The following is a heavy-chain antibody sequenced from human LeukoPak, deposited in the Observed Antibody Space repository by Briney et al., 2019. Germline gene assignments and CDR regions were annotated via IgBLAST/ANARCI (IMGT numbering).Heavy chain of an antibody. CDR3: ARWVIGWYLDY. D-gene: IGHD2-21*01. V-gene: IGHV4-39*01. Sequence: SETLSLTCTVSGGXXSXXXXXXGXXXQXPXXGXQWIGSNYYSGSTYYNPSLKSRVTMSVDTSKNQFSLKLSSVTAADTAVYYCARWVIGWYLDYWGQGTLVTVSS. CDR1: GGXXSXXXXX. J-gene: IGHJ4*02. CDR2: NYYSGST.